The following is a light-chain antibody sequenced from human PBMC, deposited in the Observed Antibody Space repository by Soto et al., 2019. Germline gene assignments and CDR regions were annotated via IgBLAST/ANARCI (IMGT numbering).Light chain of an antibody. CDR3: SSYTSSTIPHV. CDR2: EVS. CDR1: RSDVGSYNR. Sequence: QSALTQPPSVSGSPGQSVTISCTGTRSDVGSYNRVSWYQQPPGTAPKLIIYEVSNRPSGVPDRFSGSKSGNTASLTISGLQAEDEADYYCSSYTSSTIPHVFGTGTKVTVL. J-gene: IGLJ1*01. V-gene: IGLV2-18*02.